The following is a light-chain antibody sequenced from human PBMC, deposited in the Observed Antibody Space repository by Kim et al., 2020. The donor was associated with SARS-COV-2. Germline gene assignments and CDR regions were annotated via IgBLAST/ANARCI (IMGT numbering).Light chain of an antibody. J-gene: IGLJ2*01. CDR3: QAWDSSTVV. Sequence: VSPGQTAPISCSGDKLGDKHACWYQQKPGQSPVVVIYQDTKRSSGIPERFSGSNSGNTATLTIRGTQALDEADYYCQAWDSSTVVFGGGTQLTVL. V-gene: IGLV3-1*01. CDR1: KLGDKH. CDR2: QDT.